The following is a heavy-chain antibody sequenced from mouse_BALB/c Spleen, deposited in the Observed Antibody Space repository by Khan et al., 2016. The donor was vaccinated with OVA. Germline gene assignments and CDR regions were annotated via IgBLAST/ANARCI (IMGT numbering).Heavy chain of an antibody. J-gene: IGHJ3*01. CDR1: GYTFTDYY. Sequence: VQLQESGAELARPGASVKLSCKASGYTFTDYYINWVKQRTGQGLEWIGEISPGSGDTYYNEKFKGKATLTADKSSSTVYMQLSSLTAEASAVYFCARRNYFGYNCAYWGQGTLVTVSA. CDR3: ARRNYFGYNCAY. V-gene: IGHV1-77*01. D-gene: IGHD1-2*01. CDR2: ISPGSGDT.